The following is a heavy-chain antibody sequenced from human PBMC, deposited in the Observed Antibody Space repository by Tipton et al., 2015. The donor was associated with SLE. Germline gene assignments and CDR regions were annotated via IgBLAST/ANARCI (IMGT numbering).Heavy chain of an antibody. Sequence: TLSLTCTVSGDSIASDYWTWIRQPPGKGLEWIGYISYSGSTNYNPSVRSRVSISLDTSTNQFSLKVKSVTTADTAVYYCARMRGGYNAHHWGQGILATVSS. V-gene: IGHV4-59*01. CDR2: ISYSGST. D-gene: IGHD5-24*01. CDR3: ARMRGGYNAHH. CDR1: GDSIASDY. J-gene: IGHJ5*02.